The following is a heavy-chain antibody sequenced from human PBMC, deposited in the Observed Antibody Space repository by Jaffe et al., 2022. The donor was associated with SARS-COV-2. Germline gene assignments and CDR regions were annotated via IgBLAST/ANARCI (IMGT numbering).Heavy chain of an antibody. CDR1: GFTFSSYA. V-gene: IGHV3-30-3*01. J-gene: IGHJ6*02. CDR3: ANHDIVVVYGMDV. D-gene: IGHD2-15*01. Sequence: QVQLVESGGGVVQPGRSLRLSCAASGFTFSSYAMHWVRQAPGKGLEWVAVISYDGSNKYYADSVKGRFTISRDNSKNTLYLQMNSLRAEDTAVYYCANHDIVVVYGMDVWGQGTTVTVSS. CDR2: ISYDGSNK.